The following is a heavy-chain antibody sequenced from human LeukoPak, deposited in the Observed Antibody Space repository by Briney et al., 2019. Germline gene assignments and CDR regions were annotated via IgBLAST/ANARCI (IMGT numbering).Heavy chain of an antibody. V-gene: IGHV1-69*13. CDR2: IIPIFGTA. J-gene: IGHJ6*03. CDR3: ARAGGGYYFSYMDV. D-gene: IGHD5-18*01. CDR1: GYTFTGYF. Sequence: ASVKVSCKASGYTFTGYFIHWVRQAPGQGLEWMGGIIPIFGTANYAQKFQGRVTITADESTSTACMELSSLRSEDTAVYYCARAGGGYYFSYMDVWGKGTTVTISS.